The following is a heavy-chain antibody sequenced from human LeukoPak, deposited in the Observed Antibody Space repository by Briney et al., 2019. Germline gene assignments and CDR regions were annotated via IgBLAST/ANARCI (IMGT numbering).Heavy chain of an antibody. Sequence: ASETLSLTCAVYGGSFSGYYWSWIRHPPGKGLEGIGEINHSGSTNYNQSLKSRITISVDTSKNQFSLKLSSVTAADTAVYYCARVRGDSIAAAGTWWFDPWGQGTLVTVSS. D-gene: IGHD6-13*01. J-gene: IGHJ5*02. CDR1: GGSFSGYY. CDR2: INHSGST. V-gene: IGHV4-34*01. CDR3: ARVRGDSIAAAGTWWFDP.